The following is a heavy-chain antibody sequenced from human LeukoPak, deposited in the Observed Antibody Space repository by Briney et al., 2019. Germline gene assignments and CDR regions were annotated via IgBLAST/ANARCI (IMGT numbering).Heavy chain of an antibody. D-gene: IGHD4-11*01. CDR1: GFIYSHYG. V-gene: IGHV3-33*01. CDR2: IWSDGSNR. CDR3: ARDAQRGFDYSNSLEY. Sequence: GGSLRPSCAASGFIYSHYGMHWVRQAPGKGLEWVAVIWSDGSNRFYAGSVKGRFTISRDNSQNTLFLQMNGLRAEDTAMYYCARDAQRGFDYSNSLEYWGHGTLVTVSS. J-gene: IGHJ4*01.